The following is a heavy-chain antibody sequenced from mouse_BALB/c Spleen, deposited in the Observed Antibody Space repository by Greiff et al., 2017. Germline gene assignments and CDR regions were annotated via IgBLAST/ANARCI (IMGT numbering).Heavy chain of an antibody. D-gene: IGHD2-12*01. CDR1: GFNIKDYY. CDR2: IDPENGDT. V-gene: IGHV14-4*02. CDR3: NGYSYFDY. Sequence: DVQLQESGAELVRSGASVKLSCTASGFNIKDYYMHWVKQRPEQGLEWIGWIDPENGDTEYAPKFQGKATMTADTSSNTAYLQLSSLTSEDTAVYYCNGYSYFDYWGQGTTLTVSS. J-gene: IGHJ2*01.